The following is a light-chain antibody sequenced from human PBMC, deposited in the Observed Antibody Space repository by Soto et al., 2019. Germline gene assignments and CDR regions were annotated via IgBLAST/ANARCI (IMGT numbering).Light chain of an antibody. CDR3: TSYTSSSTPYV. Sequence: QSALTQPASVPGSPGQSITISCAGTSSDVGGYTYVSWYQQHPGKAPKLMIYDVSNRPSGVSNRFSGSKSGNTASLTISGLQAEDEADYYCTSYTSSSTPYVFGGGTKLTVL. V-gene: IGLV2-14*01. CDR1: SSDVGGYTY. J-gene: IGLJ1*01. CDR2: DVS.